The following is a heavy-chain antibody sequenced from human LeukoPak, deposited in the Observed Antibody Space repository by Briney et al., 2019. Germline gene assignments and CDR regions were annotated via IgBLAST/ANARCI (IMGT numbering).Heavy chain of an antibody. CDR1: AGSFSGYY. V-gene: IGHV4-34*01. CDR2: INHSGST. J-gene: IGHJ4*02. Sequence: ASETLSLTCAGYAGSFSGYYWSWIRQPLGKGLEWIGEINHSGSTNYNPSLKSRVTISVDTSKNQFSLKLSSVTAADTAVYYCASWVYSSSWYWGQGTLVTVSS. D-gene: IGHD6-13*01. CDR3: ASWVYSSSWY.